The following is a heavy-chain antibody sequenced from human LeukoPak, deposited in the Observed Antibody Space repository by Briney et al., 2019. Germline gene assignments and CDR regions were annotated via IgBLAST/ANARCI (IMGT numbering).Heavy chain of an antibody. CDR3: AREPSPGIAAAGTKINFDY. CDR1: GYTFTGYY. J-gene: IGHJ4*02. CDR2: INPNSGGT. D-gene: IGHD6-13*01. V-gene: IGHV1-2*02. Sequence: GASVKVSCKASGYTFTGYYMHWVRQAPGQGLEWMGWINPNSGGTNYAQKFQGRVTMTRDTFISTAYMELSRLRSDDTAVYYCAREPSPGIAAAGTKINFDYWGQGTLVTVSS.